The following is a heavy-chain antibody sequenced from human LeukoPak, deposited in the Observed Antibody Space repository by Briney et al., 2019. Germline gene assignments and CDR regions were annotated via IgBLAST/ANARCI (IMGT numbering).Heavy chain of an antibody. CDR2: LNENGGRT. CDR1: GFTFSSYA. J-gene: IGHJ4*02. CDR3: AKNTEGCHGFAQTPYYFDC. D-gene: IGHD2-8*01. V-gene: IGHV3-23*01. Sequence: GGSLRLSCAASGFTFSSYAMSWVRQAPGKGLEWVSILNENGGRTYYADSVKGRFTISRDNSKNSLYLQMNSLRVEDTALYLCAKNTEGCHGFAQTPYYFDCWGQGTLITVSS.